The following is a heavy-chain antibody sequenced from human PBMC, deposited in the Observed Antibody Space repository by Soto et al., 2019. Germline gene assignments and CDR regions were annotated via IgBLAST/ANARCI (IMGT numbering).Heavy chain of an antibody. J-gene: IGHJ5*02. CDR3: VRDGSKSLRDWFDP. CDR1: GGSISKFY. Sequence: SETLSLTCNVSGGSISKFYWAWIRKTAGNGLEWMGRVYATGTTDYNPSLRSRVAMSVDISKKTFSLRLRSVTGAVSGVYYCVRDGSKSLRDWFDPWGQGILVTVS. V-gene: IGHV4-4*07. CDR2: VYATGTT.